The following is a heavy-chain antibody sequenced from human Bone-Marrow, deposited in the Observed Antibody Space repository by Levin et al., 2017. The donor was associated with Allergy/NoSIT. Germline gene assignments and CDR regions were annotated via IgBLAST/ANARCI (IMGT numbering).Heavy chain of an antibody. CDR2: INRSGTT. V-gene: IGHV4-34*01. J-gene: IGHJ2*01. CDR1: GGSFSFYY. CDR3: ARTAGVVVESTSLFADRYFDL. Sequence: SETLSLTCAVSGGSFSFYYWSWIRQSPGKGLEWIGEINRSGTTDYLPSLKSRVTISIDTSKNQFSLTLRSVTAADTAVYSCARTAGVVVESTSLFADRYFDLWGRGALLTVSS. D-gene: IGHD2-15*01.